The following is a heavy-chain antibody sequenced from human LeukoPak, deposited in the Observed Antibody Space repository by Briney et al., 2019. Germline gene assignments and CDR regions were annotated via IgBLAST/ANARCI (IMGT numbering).Heavy chain of an antibody. D-gene: IGHD3-10*01. CDR3: AKADATMVRGVIITEDYYYGMDV. CDR1: GFTFSSYA. CDR2: ISGSGGST. V-gene: IGHV3-23*01. J-gene: IGHJ6*02. Sequence: GGSLRLSCAASGFTFSSYAMSWVRQAPGKGLERVSAISGSGGSTYYADSVKGRFTISRDNSKNTLYLQMNSLRAEDTAVYYCAKADATMVRGVIITEDYYYGMDVWGQGTTVTVSS.